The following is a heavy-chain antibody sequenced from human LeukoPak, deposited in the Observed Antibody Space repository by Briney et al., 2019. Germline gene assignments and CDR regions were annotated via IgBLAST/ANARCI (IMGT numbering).Heavy chain of an antibody. V-gene: IGHV3-74*03. Sequence: PGGSLRLSCAASGFTFSRDWMHWVRQAPGKGLVWVSRISDDGSITTYADSVQGRFTISRDNAKSTVFLQMNSLRVEDTAVYYCARVQIVATISYYYYGMDVWGQGTTVTVSS. J-gene: IGHJ6*02. D-gene: IGHD5-12*01. CDR3: ARVQIVATISYYYYGMDV. CDR2: ISDDGSIT. CDR1: GFTFSRDW.